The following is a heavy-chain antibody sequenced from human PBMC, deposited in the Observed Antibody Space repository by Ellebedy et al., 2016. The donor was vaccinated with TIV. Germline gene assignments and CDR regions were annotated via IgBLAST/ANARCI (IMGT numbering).Heavy chain of an antibody. CDR2: IYSGGST. J-gene: IGHJ4*02. Sequence: GESLKISCAASGFTVSSHYMSWVRQAPGKGLEWVSVIYSGGSTYYADSVKGRFTIPRDNSKNTLYLQMNSLRAEDTAVYYCARDTTVVRGVITYYFDYWGQGTLVTVSS. D-gene: IGHD3-10*01. V-gene: IGHV3-66*01. CDR1: GFTVSSHY. CDR3: ARDTTVVRGVITYYFDY.